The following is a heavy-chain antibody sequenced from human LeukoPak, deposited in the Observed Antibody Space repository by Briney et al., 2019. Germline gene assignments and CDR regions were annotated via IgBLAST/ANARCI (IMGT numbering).Heavy chain of an antibody. J-gene: IGHJ1*01. CDR3: VKLGGRRGPEYFQD. Sequence: GGSLRLSCAASGFTFANYATSWVRQAPGKGLQWVSTITGSGGSTYYADSVKGRFAISRDNSKSTFYLQMNSLRGEDTAVYYCVKLGGRRGPEYFQDWGQGTLVTVSS. CDR1: GFTFANYA. V-gene: IGHV3-23*01. CDR2: ITGSGGST. D-gene: IGHD2-15*01.